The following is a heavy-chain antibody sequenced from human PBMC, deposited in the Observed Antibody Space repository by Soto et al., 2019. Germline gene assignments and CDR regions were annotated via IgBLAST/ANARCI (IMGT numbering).Heavy chain of an antibody. CDR1: GGSFSSYA. CDR3: ARDSRYGDYVLDY. D-gene: IGHD4-17*01. J-gene: IGHJ4*02. Sequence: SVKVSCKASGGSFSSYAISWVRQTPGQGLEWMGGIIPIFGTANYAQKFQGRVTITADESTSTAYMELSSLRSEDTAVYYCARDSRYGDYVLDYWGQGTLVTAPQ. CDR2: IIPIFGTA. V-gene: IGHV1-69*13.